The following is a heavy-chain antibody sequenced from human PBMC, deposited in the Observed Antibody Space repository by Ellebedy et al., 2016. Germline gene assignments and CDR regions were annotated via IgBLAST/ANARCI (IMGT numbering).Heavy chain of an antibody. CDR2: TRNKANSYST. Sequence: GGSLRLXXVVSGFIFSDYYMDWVRQAPGKGLEWVARTRNKANSYSTEYAASVKGRFTISRDESMNSLHLQMNSLTTEDTAVYYCARGGSGWRSFDYWGQGTQVTVSS. CDR1: GFIFSDYY. J-gene: IGHJ4*02. V-gene: IGHV3-72*01. D-gene: IGHD6-19*01. CDR3: ARGGSGWRSFDY.